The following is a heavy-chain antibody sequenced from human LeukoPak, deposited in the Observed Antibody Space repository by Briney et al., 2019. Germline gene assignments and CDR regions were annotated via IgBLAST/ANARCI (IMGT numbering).Heavy chain of an antibody. CDR3: ARAGYDSIGYYSY. CDR1: GYIFTNYY. CDR2: INPSGGST. J-gene: IGHJ4*02. Sequence: ASVKVSCKASGYIFTNYYMHWVRQAPGQGLEWMGIINPSGGSTTYAQKFQGRVTMTSDTSTSTVYMEVSSLRSEDTAVYYCARAGYDSIGYYSYWGEGTLVTVSS. V-gene: IGHV1-46*01. D-gene: IGHD3-22*01.